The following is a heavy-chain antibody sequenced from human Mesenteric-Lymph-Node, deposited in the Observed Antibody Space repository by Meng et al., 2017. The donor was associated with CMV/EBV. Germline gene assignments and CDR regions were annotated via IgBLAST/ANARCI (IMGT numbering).Heavy chain of an antibody. V-gene: IGHV1-69*05. J-gene: IGHJ6*02. CDR1: GGTFSSYA. Sequence: SVKVSCKASGGTFSSYAISWVRQAPGQGLEWMGGIIPIFGTANYAQKFQGRVTITTDESTSTAYMELSSLRSEDTAVYSCARDLRGSGRLDHYYGMDVWGQGTTVTVSS. CDR3: ARDLRGSGRLDHYYGMDV. D-gene: IGHD3-16*02. CDR2: IIPIFGTA.